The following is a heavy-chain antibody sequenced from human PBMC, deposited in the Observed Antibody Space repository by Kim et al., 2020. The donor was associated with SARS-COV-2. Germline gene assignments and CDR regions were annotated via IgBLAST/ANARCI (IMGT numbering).Heavy chain of an antibody. J-gene: IGHJ6*01. Sequence: GGSLRLSCAASGFTFSSYCMNWVRQAPGKGLEWVARIKSNSSDKNYEDSVKGRFTITRDNAKNTLYLHMNSMRAEATAVYDYSRDTVSCNIGWHYYY. D-gene: IGHD6-19*01. CDR3: SRDTVSCNIGWHYYY. CDR1: GFTFSSYC. V-gene: IGHV3-21*05. CDR2: IKSNSSDK.